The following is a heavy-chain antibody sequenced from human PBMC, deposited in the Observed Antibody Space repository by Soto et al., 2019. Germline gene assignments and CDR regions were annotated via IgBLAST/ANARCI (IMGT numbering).Heavy chain of an antibody. J-gene: IGHJ3*01. D-gene: IGHD3-10*01. CDR2: IYYSGST. CDR1: GVSIRSYY. Sequence: SETLSLTCTVSGVSIRSYYWSWIRQPPGKGLEWIGYIYYSGSTNYNPSLKSRVTISVDTSKNQFSLKLSSVTAADTAVYYCARVWGGAFDFWGQGTMVTVPS. V-gene: IGHV4-59*01. CDR3: ARVWGGAFDF.